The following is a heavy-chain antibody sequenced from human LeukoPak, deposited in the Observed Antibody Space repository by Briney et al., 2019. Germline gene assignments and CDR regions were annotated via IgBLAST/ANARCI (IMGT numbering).Heavy chain of an antibody. CDR1: GLTLITYW. CDR3: AGGFTYFDY. CDR2: IKSDDSST. J-gene: IGHJ4*02. Sequence: PGRPLRPSCAASGLTLITYWLHWGGRSPGKGLVWSSNIKSDDSSTTYADSVKGRFTISRDNAKNTLYLQMNSLRAEDTAVYYCAGGFTYFDYWGQGTLVTVSS. V-gene: IGHV3-74*01.